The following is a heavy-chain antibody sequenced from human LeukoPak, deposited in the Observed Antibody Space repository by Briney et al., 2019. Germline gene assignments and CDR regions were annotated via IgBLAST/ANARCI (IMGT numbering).Heavy chain of an antibody. Sequence: NPSETLSLTCTVSGGSISSGDYYWSWIRHSPGKGLEWIGYIYYSGSTYYNPSLKSRVTLSIDTSKNHFSLKLSSVTAADTAVYYCARGAPYSSGWLAGYWGQGTLVTVSS. CDR3: ARGAPYSSGWLAGY. V-gene: IGHV4-30-4*01. CDR2: IYYSGST. J-gene: IGHJ4*02. CDR1: GGSISSGDYY. D-gene: IGHD6-19*01.